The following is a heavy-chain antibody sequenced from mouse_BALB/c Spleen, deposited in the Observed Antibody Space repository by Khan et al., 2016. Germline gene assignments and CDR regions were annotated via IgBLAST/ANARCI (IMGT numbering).Heavy chain of an antibody. J-gene: IGHJ2*01. Sequence: VQLQQPGAELVKPGASVKLSCTASGFNIKDTYMHWVKQRPEQGLERTGRIDPANGNTKYDPKFQGKATITADRSDNTAYLQLSSLTSEDTAVSYCAREYYGSSNFDFWCQGTTLTVSS. CDR2: IDPANGNT. CDR3: AREYYGSSNFDF. V-gene: IGHV14-3*02. D-gene: IGHD1-1*01. CDR1: GFNIKDTY.